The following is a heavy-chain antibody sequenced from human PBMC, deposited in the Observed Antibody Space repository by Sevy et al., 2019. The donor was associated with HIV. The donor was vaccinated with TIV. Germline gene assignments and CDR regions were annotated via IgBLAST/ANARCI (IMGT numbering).Heavy chain of an antibody. V-gene: IGHV4-39*01. J-gene: IGHJ3*02. CDR1: GGSIKSTSHY. Sequence: SETLSLTCTVSGGSIKSTSHYWGWIRQSPGKGLEWIGSISYSGRTNYKWSLKSRVTMSVDTSRNQFSLKLSSVTATDTAVYYCTRFSNHIVVMLTPSPLRGFDIWGQGTKVTVSS. CDR2: ISYSGRT. CDR3: TRFSNHIVVMLTPSPLRGFDI. D-gene: IGHD3-9*01.